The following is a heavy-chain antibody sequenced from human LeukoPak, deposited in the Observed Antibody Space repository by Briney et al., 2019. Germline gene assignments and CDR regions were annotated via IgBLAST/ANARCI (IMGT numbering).Heavy chain of an antibody. CDR2: IYSGGST. Sequence: PGGSLRLSCAASRFTVSSNYMSWVRQAPGKGLEWVSVIYSGGSTYYADSMKGRFTISRDNSKNTLYLQMNSLRAEDTAVYYCARGNSTVWYFDYWGQGTLVTVSS. D-gene: IGHD4-17*01. V-gene: IGHV3-66*01. CDR1: RFTVSSNY. CDR3: ARGNSTVWYFDY. J-gene: IGHJ4*02.